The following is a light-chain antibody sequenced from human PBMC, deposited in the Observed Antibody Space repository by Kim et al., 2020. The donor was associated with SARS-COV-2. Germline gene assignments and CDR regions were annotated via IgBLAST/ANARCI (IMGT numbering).Light chain of an antibody. CDR2: GAS. CDR1: QSVSNSY. V-gene: IGKV3-20*01. Sequence: SSSPGERATPACRASQSVSNSYLAWYQQRPGQTPRLLIYGASSRATGIPDRFSGSGSGTDFTLTISRLEAEDSGVYYCQQYHTPYTFGQGTKLEI. CDR3: QQYHTPYT. J-gene: IGKJ2*01.